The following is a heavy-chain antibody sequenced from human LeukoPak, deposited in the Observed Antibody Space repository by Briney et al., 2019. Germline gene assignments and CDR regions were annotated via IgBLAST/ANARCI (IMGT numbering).Heavy chain of an antibody. Sequence: GGSLRLSCAASGFTVSSNYMTWVRQAPGKGLEWVSVIYSGGTTYSADSVKGRFTMSRDNSKNTLYLQMNSLRAEDPAVYCCARERSSTSNYYYYYYYMDVWGKGTTVTVSS. CDR2: IYSGGTT. CDR3: ARERSSTSNYYYYYYYMDV. CDR1: GFTVSSNY. D-gene: IGHD2-2*01. J-gene: IGHJ6*03. V-gene: IGHV3-66*02.